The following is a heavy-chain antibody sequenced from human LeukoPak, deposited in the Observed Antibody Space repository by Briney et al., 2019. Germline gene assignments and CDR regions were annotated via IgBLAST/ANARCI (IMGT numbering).Heavy chain of an antibody. Sequence: GGSLRLSCTASGFVFRNNAMHWVRQAPGKGLEWVAVISYDGSNKYYADSVKGRFTISRDNSKNTLYLQMNSLRAEDTAVYYCAKDRRPRLVGATALDYWGQGTLVTVSS. CDR3: AKDRRPRLVGATALDY. CDR2: ISYDGSNK. J-gene: IGHJ4*02. CDR1: GFVFRNNA. V-gene: IGHV3-30*18. D-gene: IGHD1-26*01.